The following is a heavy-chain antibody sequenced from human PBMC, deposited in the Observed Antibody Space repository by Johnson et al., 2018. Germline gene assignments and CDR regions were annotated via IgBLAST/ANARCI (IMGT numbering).Heavy chain of an antibody. CDR1: GFTFSSYW. Sequence: VQLVESGGGLVQPGGSLRLSCAASGFTFSSYWMSWVRQAPGKGLEWVANIKQDGSEKYYVDSVKGRFTISRDNAKNSLYLQMNSLRAEDTAVYYCARDSPDPYYDFWVGYYYGMDVWGQGTTVTVSS. J-gene: IGHJ6*02. CDR2: IKQDGSEK. CDR3: ARDSPDPYYDFWVGYYYGMDV. V-gene: IGHV3-7*01. D-gene: IGHD3-3*01.